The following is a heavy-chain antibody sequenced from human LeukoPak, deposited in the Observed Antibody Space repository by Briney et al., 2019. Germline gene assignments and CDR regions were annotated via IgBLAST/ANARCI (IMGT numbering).Heavy chain of an antibody. V-gene: IGHV4-30-2*01. D-gene: IGHD6-19*01. CDR1: GASVSSIGYS. CDR3: DNSGEGAFDI. CDR2: IYQSGSA. J-gene: IGHJ3*02. Sequence: SQTLSLTCGVSGASVSSIGYSWSWIRQPPGRGLEWIGYIYQSGSASYNPSLQSRVTISIDKSKNQFSLNLNSVTAADTAVYYCDNSGEGAFDIWGQGTMVTVSS.